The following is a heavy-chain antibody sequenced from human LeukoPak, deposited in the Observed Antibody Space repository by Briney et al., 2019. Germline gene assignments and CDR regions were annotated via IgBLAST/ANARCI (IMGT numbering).Heavy chain of an antibody. V-gene: IGHV1-18*01. CDR1: GYTFTSYG. CDR2: FSAYNGNT. J-gene: IGHJ3*02. CDR3: ARRAKWEPDAFDI. Sequence: ASVKVSCKASGYTFTSYGISWVRQAPGQGLEWMGWFSAYNGNTNYAQKLQGRVTMTTDTSTSTAYMELSSLRSEDTAVYYCARRAKWEPDAFDIWGQGTMVTVSS. D-gene: IGHD1-26*01.